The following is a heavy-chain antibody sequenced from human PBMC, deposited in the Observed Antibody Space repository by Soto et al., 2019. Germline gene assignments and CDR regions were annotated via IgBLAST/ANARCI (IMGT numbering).Heavy chain of an antibody. Sequence: PSETLSLTCSVSGYSVSSSDYYWAWIRQPPGKGLEWIGSMLYSGLTYYNPSLKSRVTLSVDTSKNQFSVRLNSVTASDTAVYYCAPLSVSLSGPYGIHVWSQGTTVTVSS. CDR3: APLSVSLSGPYGIHV. J-gene: IGHJ6*02. CDR2: MLYSGLT. V-gene: IGHV4-39*01. D-gene: IGHD2-15*01. CDR1: GYSVSSSDYY.